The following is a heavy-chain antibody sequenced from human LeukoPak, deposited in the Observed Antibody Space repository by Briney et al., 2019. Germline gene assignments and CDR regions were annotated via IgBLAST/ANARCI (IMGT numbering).Heavy chain of an antibody. CDR2: MNPNTGNT. CDR3: AGSGYDYAGGFDY. J-gene: IGHJ4*02. CDR1: GYTFISYD. V-gene: IGHV1-8*01. Sequence: ASVKVSCKASGYTFISYDINWVRQATGQGLEWMGGMNPNTGNTGYAQKFQGRVSMTRNISIRTGYMELNSLRSDDTAVYYCAGSGYDYAGGFDYWGQGALVTVSS. D-gene: IGHD5-12*01.